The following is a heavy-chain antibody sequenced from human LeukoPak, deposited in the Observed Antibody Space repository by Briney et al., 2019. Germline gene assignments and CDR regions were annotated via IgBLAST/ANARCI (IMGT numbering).Heavy chain of an antibody. D-gene: IGHD6-19*01. V-gene: IGHV1-2*02. CDR3: AKEKQWLVSG. Sequence: GASVKVSCKASEYTFTGYYMHWVRQAPGQALEWMGWINPNSGATSYAQKFQGRVTMTREMSITTVYMELSSLRAEDTAVYYCAKEKQWLVSGWGQGTLVTVSS. CDR1: EYTFTGYY. CDR2: INPNSGAT. J-gene: IGHJ4*02.